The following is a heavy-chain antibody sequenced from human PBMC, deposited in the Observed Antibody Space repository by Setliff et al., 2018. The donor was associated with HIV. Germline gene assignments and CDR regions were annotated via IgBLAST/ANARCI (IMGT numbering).Heavy chain of an antibody. Sequence: ASVKVSCKASGYSFTSYGLSWVRQAPGQGLEWMGSITTYNGGTNYAQKFQGRVTMTTDTSTSTAYMELRSLRSYDMAVYYCTRGGYSGGFLDAFAIWGQGTMVTVSS. D-gene: IGHD1-26*01. V-gene: IGHV1-18*03. J-gene: IGHJ3*02. CDR2: ITTYNGGT. CDR3: TRGGYSGGFLDAFAI. CDR1: GYSFTSYG.